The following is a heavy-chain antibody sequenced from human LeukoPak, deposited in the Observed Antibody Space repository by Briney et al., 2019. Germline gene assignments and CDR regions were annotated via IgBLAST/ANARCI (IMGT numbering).Heavy chain of an antibody. CDR2: ISYDGSNK. CDR3: AKDRDCSGSYPSGY. Sequence: GRSLRLSCAASGFTFSSYGMHWVRQAPGKGLEWEAVISYDGSNKNYVDSVKGRFTISRDNSKNTLYLQMNSLRPEDTAVYYCAKDRDCSGSYPSGYWGQGTLVTVSS. D-gene: IGHD3-10*02. J-gene: IGHJ4*02. CDR1: GFTFSSYG. V-gene: IGHV3-30*18.